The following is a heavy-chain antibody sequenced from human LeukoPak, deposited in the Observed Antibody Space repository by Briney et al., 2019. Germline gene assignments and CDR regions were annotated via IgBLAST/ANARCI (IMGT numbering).Heavy chain of an antibody. D-gene: IGHD3-16*02. CDR2: IYSGGST. V-gene: IGHV3-53*01. J-gene: IGHJ4*02. Sequence: GGSLRLSCAASGFTVSSNYMSWVRQAPGKGLEWVSAIYSGGSTYYADSVKGRFTISRDNSKNTLYLQMNSPRAEDTAVYYCARGGDYDYVWGSYRYTVPVDYWGQGTLVTVSS. CDR1: GFTVSSNY. CDR3: ARGGDYDYVWGSYRYTVPVDY.